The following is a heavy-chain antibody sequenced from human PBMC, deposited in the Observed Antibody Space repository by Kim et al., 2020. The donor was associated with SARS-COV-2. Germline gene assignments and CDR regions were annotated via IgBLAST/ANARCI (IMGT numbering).Heavy chain of an antibody. Sequence: SVKVSCKAPGGTFSSYAISWVRQAPGQGLEWMGGIIPIFGTANYAQKFQGRVTITADESTSTAYMELSSLRSEDTAVYYCARGEKTTVVIYSFDYWGQGTLVTVSS. CDR1: GGTFSSYA. D-gene: IGHD4-17*01. V-gene: IGHV1-69*13. CDR3: ARGEKTTVVIYSFDY. CDR2: IIPIFGTA. J-gene: IGHJ4*02.